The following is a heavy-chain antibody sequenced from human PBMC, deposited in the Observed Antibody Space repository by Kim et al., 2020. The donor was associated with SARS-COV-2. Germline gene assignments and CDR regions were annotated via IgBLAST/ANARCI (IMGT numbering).Heavy chain of an antibody. CDR1: GGSISSYY. V-gene: IGHV4-59*08. CDR2: IYYSGST. Sequence: SETLSLTCTVSGGSISSYYWSWIRQPPGKGLEWIGYIYYSGSTNYNPSLKSRVTISVDTSKNQFSLKLSSVTAADTAVYYCAKTGSSGQDPNYYYYYMDVWGKGTTVTVSS. D-gene: IGHD6-19*01. CDR3: AKTGSSGQDPNYYYYYMDV. J-gene: IGHJ6*03.